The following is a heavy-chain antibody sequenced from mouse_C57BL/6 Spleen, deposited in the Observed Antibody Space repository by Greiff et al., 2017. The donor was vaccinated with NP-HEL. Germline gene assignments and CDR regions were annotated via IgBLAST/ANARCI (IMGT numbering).Heavy chain of an antibody. CDR2: ISDGGSYT. V-gene: IGHV5-4*01. CDR1: GFTFSSYA. Sequence: EVKLMESGGGLVKPGGSLKLSCAASGFTFSSYAMSWVRQTPEKRLEWVATISDGGSYTYYPDNVKGRFTISRDNAKNNLYLQMSHLKSEDTAMYYCARDPSSPYAMDYWGKGTSVTVSS. D-gene: IGHD1-1*01. CDR3: ARDPSSPYAMDY. J-gene: IGHJ4*01.